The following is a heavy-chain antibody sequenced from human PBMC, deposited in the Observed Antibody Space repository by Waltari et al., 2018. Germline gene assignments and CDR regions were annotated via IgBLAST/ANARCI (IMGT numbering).Heavy chain of an antibody. Sequence: QLQLQESGPGLVKPSETPSLTCTVSGGSISSSSYYWGWIRQPPGKGLEWIGSIYYIGSTYYNPALQSRVTISVDTSKNQFSLKLSSVTAADTAVYYCARRYDYVWGSYRSGAFDIWGQGTMVTVSS. V-gene: IGHV4-39*01. J-gene: IGHJ3*02. CDR3: ARRYDYVWGSYRSGAFDI. D-gene: IGHD3-16*02. CDR1: GGSISSSSYY. CDR2: IYYIGST.